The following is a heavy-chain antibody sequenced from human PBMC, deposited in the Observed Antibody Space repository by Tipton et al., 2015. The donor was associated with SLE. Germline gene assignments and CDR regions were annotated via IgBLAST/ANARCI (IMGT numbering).Heavy chain of an antibody. D-gene: IGHD4-23*01. CDR1: GGSFSGYY. CDR2: ISYSGST. J-gene: IGHJ2*01. CDR3: ARQLAGNSFRYFDL. Sequence: TLSLTCAVYGGSFSGYYWSWIRQPPGKGLEWIGYISYSGSTNYNPSLKSRVTVSVDTSKNQFSLRLSSVTAADTAMFYCARQLAGNSFRYFDLWGRGSLVTVSS. V-gene: IGHV4-59*08.